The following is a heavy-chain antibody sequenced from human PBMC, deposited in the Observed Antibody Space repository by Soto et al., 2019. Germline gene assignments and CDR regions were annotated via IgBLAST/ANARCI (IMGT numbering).Heavy chain of an antibody. Sequence: SVKVSCKASGDTFSSFAINWVRQAPGQGLEWMGGIIPIFEITDYAQKFQGRVTITADRSTNTGYMELRSLRSEDTAVYFCARAQTTVTASPWFDPWGQGTLVTV. V-gene: IGHV1-69*10. CDR3: ARAQTTVTASPWFDP. J-gene: IGHJ5*02. D-gene: IGHD4-17*01. CDR2: IIPIFEIT. CDR1: GDTFSSFA.